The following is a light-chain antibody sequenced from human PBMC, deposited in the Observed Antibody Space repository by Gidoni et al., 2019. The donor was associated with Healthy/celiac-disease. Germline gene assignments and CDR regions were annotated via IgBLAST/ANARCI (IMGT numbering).Light chain of an antibody. CDR2: GAS. Sequence: EILLTQSPATLSVSPGERATLSCRASQSVSSNLAWYQQKPGQAPRLFIYGASTRATGIPARFSGSGSGTEFTLTISSLQSEDFAVYYCQQYNNWPPITFXQXTRLXIK. J-gene: IGKJ5*01. CDR1: QSVSSN. V-gene: IGKV3-15*01. CDR3: QQYNNWPPIT.